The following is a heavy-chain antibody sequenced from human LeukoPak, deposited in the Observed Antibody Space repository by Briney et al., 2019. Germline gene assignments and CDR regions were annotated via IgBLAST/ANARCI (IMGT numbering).Heavy chain of an antibody. CDR3: ARGDYDYVWGSYRYTWPLFDY. V-gene: IGHV3-48*01. D-gene: IGHD3-16*02. CDR1: GFTFSSYS. J-gene: IGHJ4*02. Sequence: GGSLRLSCAASGFTFSSYSMNWVRQAPGKGLEWVSYISSSSSTIYYADSVEGRFTISRDNAKNSLYLQMNSLRAEDTAVYYCARGDYDYVWGSYRYTWPLFDYWGQGTLVTVSS. CDR2: ISSSSSTI.